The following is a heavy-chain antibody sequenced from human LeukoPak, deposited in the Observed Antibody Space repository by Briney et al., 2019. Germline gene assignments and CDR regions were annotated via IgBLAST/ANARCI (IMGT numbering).Heavy chain of an antibody. V-gene: IGHV4-59*08. Sequence: SETLSLTCTVSGGSISSYYWSWIRQPPGKGLEWIGYIYYSGSTNYNPSLKSRVTISVDTSKNQFSLKLSSVTAADTAVYYCARHAPKYYYYYGMDVWGQGTTVTVPS. CDR2: IYYSGST. CDR3: ARHAPKYYYYYGMDV. J-gene: IGHJ6*02. CDR1: GGSISSYY.